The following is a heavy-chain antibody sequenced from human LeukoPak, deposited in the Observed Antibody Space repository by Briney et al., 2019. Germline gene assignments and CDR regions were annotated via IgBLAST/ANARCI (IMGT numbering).Heavy chain of an antibody. J-gene: IGHJ4*02. CDR3: AKDQGRYCSGGSCYSGFDY. CDR2: IRYDGSNK. D-gene: IGHD2-15*01. Sequence: GGSLRLSCAASGFTFSSYGMHWVRQAPGKGLEWVAFIRYDGSNKYYADSVKGRFTISRDNSKNTLYLQMNSLRAEDTAVYYCAKDQGRYCSGGSCYSGFDYWGQGTLVTVPS. CDR1: GFTFSSYG. V-gene: IGHV3-30*02.